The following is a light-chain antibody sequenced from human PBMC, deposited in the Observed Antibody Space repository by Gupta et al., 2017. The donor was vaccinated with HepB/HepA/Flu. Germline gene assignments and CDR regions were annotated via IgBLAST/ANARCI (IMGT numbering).Light chain of an antibody. CDR1: QSVSSY. V-gene: IGKV3-11*01. Sequence: EIVLTQSPATLSLSPGERATLSCRASQSVSSYLAWYQQKPGQAPRLLIYDASNRDTGIPDRFSGSGSGTDFTLTSSSLETEDFAVYDGQQRSNWLFGGGTRVEIK. CDR2: DAS. J-gene: IGKJ4*01. CDR3: QQRSNWL.